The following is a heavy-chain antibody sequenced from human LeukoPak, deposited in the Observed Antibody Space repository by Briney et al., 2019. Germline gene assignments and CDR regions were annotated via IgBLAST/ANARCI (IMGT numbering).Heavy chain of an antibody. CDR3: ARAVVYDNVWGSYPTDY. V-gene: IGHV1-18*01. Sequence: ASVKVSCTASGYTFTSYGITWVRQAPGQGLEWMGWISIYNGNTNYAQKLQGRVTMTTDTSTSTAYMELRSLRSDDTAVYYCARAVVYDNVWGSYPTDYWGQGTLVTVSS. J-gene: IGHJ4*02. D-gene: IGHD3-16*01. CDR2: ISIYNGNT. CDR1: GYTFTSYG.